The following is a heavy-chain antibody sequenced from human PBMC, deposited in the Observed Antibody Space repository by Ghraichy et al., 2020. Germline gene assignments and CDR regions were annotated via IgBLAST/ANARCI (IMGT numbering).Heavy chain of an antibody. CDR1: GASLSSGDYY. CDR2: IHHTGTT. D-gene: IGHD3-10*02. J-gene: IGHJ4*03. CDR3: ARGGNMFPTSYFDY. V-gene: IGHV4-30-4*01. Sequence: SETLSLTCSVSGASLSSGDYYWSWIRQPPGKGLEWIGYIHHTGTTFYKPSLKSRVDISLQTSRRRLSLRLSSVTAADTAVYYCARGGNMFPTSYFDYWGHGTLVTVSS.